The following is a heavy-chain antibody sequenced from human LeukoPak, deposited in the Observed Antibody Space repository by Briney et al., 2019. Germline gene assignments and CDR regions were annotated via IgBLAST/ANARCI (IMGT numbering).Heavy chain of an antibody. D-gene: IGHD1-26*01. CDR1: GFTFYNYA. Sequence: PGGSLRLSCAASGFTFYNYAMSWVRQAPGKGLEWVSAISGSGGSTYYADSVKGRFTISRDNSKNTLYLQMNSLRAEDTAVYYCAKVPRGATLIRAYFDYWGQGTLVTVSS. J-gene: IGHJ4*02. V-gene: IGHV3-23*01. CDR2: ISGSGGST. CDR3: AKVPRGATLIRAYFDY.